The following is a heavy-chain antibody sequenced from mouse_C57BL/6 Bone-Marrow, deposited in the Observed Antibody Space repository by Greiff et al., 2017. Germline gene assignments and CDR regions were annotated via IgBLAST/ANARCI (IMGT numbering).Heavy chain of an antibody. CDR3: ARGHYYGSSHYYAMDY. D-gene: IGHD1-1*01. CDR1: GYTFTSYG. V-gene: IGHV1-81*01. Sequence: QVQLQQSGAELARPGASVKLSCKASGYTFTSYGIRWVKQRTGQGLEWIGEIYPRSGNTYYNEKFKGKATLTADKSSSTAYMELRSLTSEDSAVYFCARGHYYGSSHYYAMDYWGQGTSVTVAS. CDR2: IYPRSGNT. J-gene: IGHJ4*01.